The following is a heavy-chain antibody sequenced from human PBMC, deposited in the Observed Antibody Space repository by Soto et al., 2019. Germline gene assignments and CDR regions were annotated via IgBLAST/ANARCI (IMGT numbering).Heavy chain of an antibody. V-gene: IGHV1-24*01. CDR3: ATDLARTTVTTY. Sequence: ASVKVSCKVSGYTLTELSIHWVRRAPGKGLEWMGGFDPEDGETIYAQKFQGRVTMTEDTSTDTAYMELSSLRSEDTAVYYCATDLARTTVTTYWGQGTLVTVSS. CDR2: FDPEDGET. J-gene: IGHJ4*02. D-gene: IGHD4-17*01. CDR1: GYTLTELS.